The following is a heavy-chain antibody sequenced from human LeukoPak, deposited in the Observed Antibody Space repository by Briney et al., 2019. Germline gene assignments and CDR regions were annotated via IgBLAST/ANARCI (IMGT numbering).Heavy chain of an antibody. CDR1: GYTFTSYG. D-gene: IGHD4/OR15-4a*01. J-gene: IGHJ4*02. CDR2: INPNSGGT. V-gene: IGHV1-2*02. CDR3: ARDPPGAHYWRPIFDY. Sequence: GASVKVSCKASGYTFTSYGISWVRQAPGQGLEWMGWINPNSGGTKYSQNLQGRVTMTRDTSISTAYMELSRLRSDDTAVYYCARDPPGAHYWRPIFDYWGQGTLIAVSS.